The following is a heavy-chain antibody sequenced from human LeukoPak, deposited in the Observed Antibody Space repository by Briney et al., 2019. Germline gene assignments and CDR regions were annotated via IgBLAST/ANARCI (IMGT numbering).Heavy chain of an antibody. V-gene: IGHV4-59*01. CDR2: IYYSGST. Sequence: SETLSLTCTVSGGSISSYYWSWIRQPPGKGLEWIGYIYYSGSTNYDPSLKSRVTISVDTSKNQFSLKLSSVTAADTAVYYCASNYYDSSGSDAFDIWGQGTMVTVSS. CDR1: GGSISSYY. CDR3: ASNYYDSSGSDAFDI. D-gene: IGHD3-22*01. J-gene: IGHJ3*02.